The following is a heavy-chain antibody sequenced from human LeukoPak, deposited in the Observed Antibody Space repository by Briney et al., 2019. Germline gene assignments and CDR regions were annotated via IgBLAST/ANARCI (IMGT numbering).Heavy chain of an antibody. Sequence: ASVKVSCKASGYTFTGYYMHWVRQAPGQGLEWMGWINPNSGGTNYAQKFQGRVTMTRDTSISTAYMELSRLRPDDTAVYYCARDRDTIFGVVIEAWFDPWGQGTLVTVSS. V-gene: IGHV1-2*02. CDR2: INPNSGGT. CDR3: ARDRDTIFGVVIEAWFDP. D-gene: IGHD3-3*01. J-gene: IGHJ5*02. CDR1: GYTFTGYY.